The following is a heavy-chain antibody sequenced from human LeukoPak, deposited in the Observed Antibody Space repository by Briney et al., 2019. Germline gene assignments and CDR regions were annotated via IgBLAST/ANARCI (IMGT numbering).Heavy chain of an antibody. CDR1: GFTVGGTY. D-gene: IGHD2-21*02. CDR3: ARELGDPGDY. J-gene: IGHJ4*02. V-gene: IGHV3-53*01. Sequence: QSGGSLRLSCAVSGFTVGGTYMSWVRQAPGKGLEWVSAIYSGGSTYYADSVKGRLTISRDNPKNAVYLQMSSLRAEDTAVYYCARELGDPGDYWGQGTLVTVSS. CDR2: IYSGGST.